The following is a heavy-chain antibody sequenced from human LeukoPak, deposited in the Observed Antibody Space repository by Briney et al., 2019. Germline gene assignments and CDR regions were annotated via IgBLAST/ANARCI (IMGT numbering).Heavy chain of an antibody. Sequence: GGSLRLSCSASGFTFSIYEMNWVRQAPGKGLEWVSYISSSGSTIYYADSVKGRFTISRDNAKNSLYLQMNSLRGEDTATYYCARDGDSYGYGIDYWGQGTLVTVSP. CDR2: ISSSGSTI. V-gene: IGHV3-48*03. J-gene: IGHJ4*02. CDR3: ARDGDSYGYGIDY. D-gene: IGHD5-18*01. CDR1: GFTFSIYE.